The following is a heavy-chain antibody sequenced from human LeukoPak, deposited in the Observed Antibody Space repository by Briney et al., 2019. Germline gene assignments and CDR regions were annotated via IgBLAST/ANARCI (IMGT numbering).Heavy chain of an antibody. V-gene: IGHV3-30*04. D-gene: IGHD5-12*01. CDR2: ISYDGSNK. CDR1: GFTFDDYA. CDR3: AKASLVATVWSYFDY. J-gene: IGHJ4*02. Sequence: PGGSLRLSCAASGFTFDDYAMHWVRQAPSKGLEWVAVISYDGSNKYYADSVKGRFTISRDNSKNTLFLQLNSLRAEDTAVYYCAKASLVATVWSYFDYWGQGTLVTVST.